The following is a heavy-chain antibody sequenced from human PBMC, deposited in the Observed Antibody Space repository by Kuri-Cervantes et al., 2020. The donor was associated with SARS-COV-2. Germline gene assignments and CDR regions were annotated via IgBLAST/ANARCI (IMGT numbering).Heavy chain of an antibody. D-gene: IGHD2-15*01. J-gene: IGHJ6*02. CDR1: GFTFISYA. Sequence: GESLKISCAASGFTFISYAMHWVRQAPGKGLEWVAVISYDGSNKYFAESVKGRFTISRDNSKNTLYLQMNSLRAEDTAVYYCARDNYCSGGSCYSYYYGMDVWGQGTTVTVSS. CDR2: ISYDGSNK. V-gene: IGHV3-30*14. CDR3: ARDNYCSGGSCYSYYYGMDV.